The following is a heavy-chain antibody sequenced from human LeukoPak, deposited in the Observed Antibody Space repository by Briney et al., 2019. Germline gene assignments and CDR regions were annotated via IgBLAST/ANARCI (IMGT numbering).Heavy chain of an antibody. CDR1: GFTFSNYG. D-gene: IGHD1-26*01. V-gene: IGHV3-30*18. Sequence: GRSLRLSCAASGFTFSNYGMHWVRQAPAKGLEWVGAVSYDGSNKYYPDSVKGRFTISRDNSKHTLYLEMNSLRAEDTAVYYCAKRLLVGTTVRPYFDYWGQGTLVTVSS. CDR2: VSYDGSNK. CDR3: AKRLLVGTTVRPYFDY. J-gene: IGHJ4*02.